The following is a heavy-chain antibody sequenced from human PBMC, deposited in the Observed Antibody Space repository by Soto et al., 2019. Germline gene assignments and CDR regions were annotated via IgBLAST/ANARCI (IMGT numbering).Heavy chain of an antibody. Sequence: QVQLQESGPGLVKPSQTLSLTCTVSGGSISNDDYYWSWIRQPPGKGLEWIGHIYYNGNTHYNPSRKTRLTMSLDTSQNQFSLQLTSVIAADSASYFCARATTVTSSFFYYGLDVWGKGTTVTVSS. CDR1: GGSISNDDYY. J-gene: IGHJ6*04. CDR3: ARATTVTSSFFYYGLDV. V-gene: IGHV4-30-4*08. D-gene: IGHD4-17*01. CDR2: IYYNGNT.